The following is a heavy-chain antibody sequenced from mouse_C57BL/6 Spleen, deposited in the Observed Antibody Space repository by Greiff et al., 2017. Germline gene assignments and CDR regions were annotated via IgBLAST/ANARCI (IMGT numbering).Heavy chain of an antibody. D-gene: IGHD4-1*01. J-gene: IGHJ4*01. CDR2: ILTGSGST. V-gene: IGHV1-9*01. CDR1: GYTFTGYW. Sequence: QVQLQQSGAELMKPGASVKLSCKATGYTFTGYWIEWVKQRPGHGLEWIGEILTGSGSTNYNEKFKGKATFTGDTSSNTAYMQLSSLTTEDSAIYYCARGGTGYYAMDYWGQGTSVTVSS. CDR3: ARGGTGYYAMDY.